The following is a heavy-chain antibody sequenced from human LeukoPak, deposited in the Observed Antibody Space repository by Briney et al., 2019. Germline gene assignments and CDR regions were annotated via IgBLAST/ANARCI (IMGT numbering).Heavy chain of an antibody. D-gene: IGHD3-10*01. CDR2: ISSSSSYI. V-gene: IGHV3-21*01. J-gene: IGHJ3*02. CDR3: ARDGDDYYGSGSYIKDAFDI. Sequence: GGSLRLSCAASGFTFSDYFMTWIRQAPGKGLEWVSSISSSSSYIYYADSVKGRFTISRDNAKNSLYLQMNSLRAEDTAVYYCARDGDDYYGSGSYIKDAFDIWGQGTMVTVSS. CDR1: GFTFSDYF.